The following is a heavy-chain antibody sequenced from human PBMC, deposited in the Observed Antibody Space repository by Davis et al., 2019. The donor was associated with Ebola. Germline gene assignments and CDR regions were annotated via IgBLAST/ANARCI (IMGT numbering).Heavy chain of an antibody. D-gene: IGHD2-2*01. V-gene: IGHV1-2*04. CDR1: GYNFIEYF. CDR3: ARVKYCSSTSCSYFDY. J-gene: IGHJ4*02. CDR2: INPNSGGT. Sequence: ASVKVSCKASGYNFIEYFMHWVRQAPGQGLEWMGWINPNSGGTNYAQKFQGWVTMTRDTSISTAYMELSRLRSDDTAVYYCARVKYCSSTSCSYFDYWGQGTLVTVSS.